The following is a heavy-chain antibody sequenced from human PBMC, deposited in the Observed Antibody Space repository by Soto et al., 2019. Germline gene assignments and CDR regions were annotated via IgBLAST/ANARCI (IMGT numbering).Heavy chain of an antibody. D-gene: IGHD5-18*01. Sequence: EVQLVESGGGLVKPGGSLRLSCAASGFTFSSYSMNWVRQAPGKGLEWVSSISSSSSYIYYADSVKGRFTISRDNAKNSLYMQMNSLRAEDTDVYYCARDPPGYSYGYGLGYWGQGTMVTVSS. CDR1: GFTFSSYS. V-gene: IGHV3-21*01. CDR3: ARDPPGYSYGYGLGY. CDR2: ISSSSSYI. J-gene: IGHJ4*02.